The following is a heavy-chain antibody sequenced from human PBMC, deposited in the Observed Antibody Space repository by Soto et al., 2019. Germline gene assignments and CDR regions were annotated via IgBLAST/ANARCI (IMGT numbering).Heavy chain of an antibody. CDR2: IYHSGST. D-gene: IGHD3-3*01. J-gene: IGHJ6*02. Sequence: PSETLSLTCAVSGGSISSSNWWSWVRQPPGKGLEWIGEIYHSGSTNYNPALKSRVTISVDKSKNQFSLKLSSVTAADTAVYYCARDRVFGVVTRGGYYYGMDVWGQGTTVTVSS. CDR1: GGSISSSNW. CDR3: ARDRVFGVVTRGGYYYGMDV. V-gene: IGHV4-4*02.